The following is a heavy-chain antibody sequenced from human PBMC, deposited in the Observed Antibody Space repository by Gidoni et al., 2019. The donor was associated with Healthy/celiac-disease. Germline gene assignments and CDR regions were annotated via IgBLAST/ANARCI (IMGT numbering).Heavy chain of an antibody. J-gene: IGHJ5*02. D-gene: IGHD3-10*01. Sequence: QVQLVQSGAEVTKPGSSVKVSCNASGGTFSSYALSWVRQAPGPGLEWMGGIIPIFGTANDAQKCQGRVTITADKSTSTAYMGLSSLGSEDTAVYYCASARGLVFDPWGQGTLVTVSS. CDR1: GGTFSSYA. V-gene: IGHV1-69*06. CDR3: ASARGLVFDP. CDR2: IIPIFGTA.